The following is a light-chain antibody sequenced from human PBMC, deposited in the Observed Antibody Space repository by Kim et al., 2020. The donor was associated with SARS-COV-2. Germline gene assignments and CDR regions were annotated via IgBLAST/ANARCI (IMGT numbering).Light chain of an antibody. Sequence: SVKLTCTLRSGHSSNAIAWHQQQPEKSPRYLMKLNSDGSHSKGDGIPDRFSGSSSGAERYLTISSLQSEDEADYYCQTWGTGTVVFGGGTKLTVL. CDR1: SGHSSNA. CDR3: QTWGTGTVV. CDR2: LNSDGSH. J-gene: IGLJ3*02. V-gene: IGLV4-69*01.